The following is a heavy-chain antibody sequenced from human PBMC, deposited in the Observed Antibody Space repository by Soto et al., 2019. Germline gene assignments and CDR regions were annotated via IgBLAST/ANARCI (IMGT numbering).Heavy chain of an antibody. CDR1: GFTFSSYG. D-gene: IGHD2-2*01. Sequence: LRLSCAASGFTFSSYGMHWVRQAPGKGLEWVAVIWYDGSNKYYADSVKGRFTISRDNSKNTLYLQMNSLRAEDTAVYYCARDPYRTHRAGWFDPWGQGTLVTVSS. V-gene: IGHV3-33*01. CDR3: ARDPYRTHRAGWFDP. J-gene: IGHJ5*02. CDR2: IWYDGSNK.